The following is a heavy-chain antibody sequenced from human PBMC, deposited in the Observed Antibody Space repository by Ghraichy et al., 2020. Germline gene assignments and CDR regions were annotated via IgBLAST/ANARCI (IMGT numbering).Heavy chain of an antibody. D-gene: IGHD1-26*01. CDR2: ISSSSSYI. V-gene: IGHV3-21*01. CDR1: GFTFSSYS. CDR3: ARDSSYYTTPIDY. Sequence: GSLRLSCAASGFTFSSYSMNWVRQAPGKGLEWVSSISSSSSYIYYADSVKGRFTISRDNAKNSLYLQMNSLRAEDTAVYYCARDSSYYTTPIDYWGQGTLVTVSS. J-gene: IGHJ4*02.